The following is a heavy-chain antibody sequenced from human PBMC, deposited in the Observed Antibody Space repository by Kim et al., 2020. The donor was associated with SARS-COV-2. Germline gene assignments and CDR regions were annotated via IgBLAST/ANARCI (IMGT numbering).Heavy chain of an antibody. CDR3: AGASPIVGTQY. CDR2: RYYYGSA. J-gene: IGHJ4*02. D-gene: IGHD2-21*01. Sequence: SETLSLTCNVSGGSANSRIYYWTWIRQSPGKGLEWIGYRYYYGSANYNPSLKSRVTISVDTSKNQFSLNLRSVTAADTAVYYCAGASPIVGTQYWGQGTLVTVAS. V-gene: IGHV4-61*01. CDR1: GGSANSRIYY.